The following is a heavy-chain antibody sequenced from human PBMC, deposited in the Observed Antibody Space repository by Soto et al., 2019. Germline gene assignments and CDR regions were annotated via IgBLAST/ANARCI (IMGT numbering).Heavy chain of an antibody. CDR3: ARDRRVLGLRYYDSSGYPGSYVMDV. CDR2: ISSTTNYK. J-gene: IGHJ6*02. Sequence: PGGSLRLSCAASGLTFSSYSMNWVRQAPGKGLEWVSSISSTTNYKYYADSVKGRFTISRDNAKNSLYLQMNSLRAEDTAVYYCARDRRVLGLRYYDSSGYPGSYVMDVWGQGTTVTVSS. CDR1: GLTFSSYS. D-gene: IGHD3-22*01. V-gene: IGHV3-21*01.